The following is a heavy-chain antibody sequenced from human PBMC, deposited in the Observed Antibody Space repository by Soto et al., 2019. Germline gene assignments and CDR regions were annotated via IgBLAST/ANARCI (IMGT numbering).Heavy chain of an antibody. CDR3: AKRPETGFSPFDS. V-gene: IGHV3-23*01. Sequence: EMQLLESGGGFVQPGGSLRLSCAASGFVFSSYAMSWVRQAPGRGLGWVAAISGNGRSLYYGDSMKGRFTISRDNPRHTLYLHLNNLSAEDTAVYYCAKRPETGFSPFDSWGQGILVTVSS. D-gene: IGHD3-9*01. CDR2: ISGNGRSL. J-gene: IGHJ4*02. CDR1: GFVFSSYA.